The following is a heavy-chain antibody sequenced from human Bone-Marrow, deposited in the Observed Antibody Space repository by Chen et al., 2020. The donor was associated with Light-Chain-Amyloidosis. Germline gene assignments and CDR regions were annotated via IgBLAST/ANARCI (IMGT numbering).Heavy chain of an antibody. Sequence: QVQLQQSGPRLVKSSQTLSLTCAISGDSVSSNSAAWKWIRQSPSRGLEWLGRTYYRSKCYNDYAGSVKSRLTTNPHTSKNQFSLPLNSVTPEYTAVYYCARDMSTPHFYYDYWSQGILVTVSS. CDR3: ARDMSTPHFYYDY. D-gene: IGHD2-21*02. CDR2: TYYRSKCYN. CDR1: GDSVSSNSAA. V-gene: IGHV6-1*01. J-gene: IGHJ4*02.